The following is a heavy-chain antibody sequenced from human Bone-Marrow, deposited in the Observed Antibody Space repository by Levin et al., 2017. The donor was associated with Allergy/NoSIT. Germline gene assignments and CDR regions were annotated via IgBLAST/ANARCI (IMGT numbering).Heavy chain of an antibody. CDR3: ARERGEDSTAWYETFDY. V-gene: IGHV6-1*01. CDR2: AYYKSEWNT. D-gene: IGHD3-16*01. J-gene: IGHJ4*02. CDR1: GDRISAGSAT. Sequence: SQTLSLTCAVSGDRISAGSATWNWIRQSPSRGLEWLGRAYYKSEWNTDYAMSKSRMTIAPDTSKNQFSMHLDSVSPDDTGIYYCARERGEDSTAWYETFDYWGQGTQVTVSS.